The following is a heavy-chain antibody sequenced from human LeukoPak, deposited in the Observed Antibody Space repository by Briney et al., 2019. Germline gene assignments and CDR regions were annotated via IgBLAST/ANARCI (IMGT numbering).Heavy chain of an antibody. Sequence: GGSLRLSCAASGFTFSSYWMTWVRQAPGKGLEWVANIKEDGGEKYYVDAVKGRCTVSRDNAKNSLYLQMNSLRAEDTAVYYCVYGGSYYVAWGQGTLVTVSS. J-gene: IGHJ5*02. CDR1: GFTFSSYW. V-gene: IGHV3-7*01. D-gene: IGHD1-26*01. CDR2: IKEDGGEK. CDR3: VYGGSYYVA.